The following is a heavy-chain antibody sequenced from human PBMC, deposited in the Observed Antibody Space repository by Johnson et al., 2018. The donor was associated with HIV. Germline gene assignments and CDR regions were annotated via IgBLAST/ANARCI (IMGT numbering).Heavy chain of an antibody. Sequence: VQLVESGGDMVQPGRSLRLSCAASGFNFNIYGMHWVRQAPGKGLEWVAVVSYDGSTKYYADSVKGRFTISRDNSENTLYLQMNSLRAEDTAVYYCARGPHEVVVVAATSAFDIWGQGTMVTVSS. CDR3: ARGPHEVVVVAATSAFDI. D-gene: IGHD2-15*01. J-gene: IGHJ3*02. V-gene: IGHV3-30*19. CDR1: GFNFNIYG. CDR2: VSYDGSTK.